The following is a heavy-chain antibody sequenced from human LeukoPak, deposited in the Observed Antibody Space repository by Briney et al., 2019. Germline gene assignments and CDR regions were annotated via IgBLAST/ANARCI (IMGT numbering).Heavy chain of an antibody. CDR2: IYYRGST. CDR3: ARATGWGILTGYYRTFDY. J-gene: IGHJ4*02. V-gene: IGHV4-39*07. D-gene: IGHD3-9*01. Sequence: TSETLSLTCTVSGGSIIRTDYYWGWIRQPPGKGLEWIGNIYYRGSTYYNSSLESRVTISVDTSKNHFSLNLSSVTAADTAVYYCARATGWGILTGYYRTFDYWGQGTLVTVSS. CDR1: GGSIIRTDYY.